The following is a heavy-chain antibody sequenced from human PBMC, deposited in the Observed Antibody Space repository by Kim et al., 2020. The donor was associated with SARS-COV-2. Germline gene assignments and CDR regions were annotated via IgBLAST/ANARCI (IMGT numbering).Heavy chain of an antibody. CDR1: GFTFSSYG. CDR2: IWYDGSNK. Sequence: GGSLRLSCAASGFTFSSYGMHWVRQAPGKGLEWVAVIWYDGSNKYYADSVKGRFTISRDNSKNTLYLQMNSLRAEDTAVYYCARDIAAAGIDYWGQGTLVTVSS. V-gene: IGHV3-33*01. CDR3: ARDIAAAGIDY. J-gene: IGHJ4*02. D-gene: IGHD6-13*01.